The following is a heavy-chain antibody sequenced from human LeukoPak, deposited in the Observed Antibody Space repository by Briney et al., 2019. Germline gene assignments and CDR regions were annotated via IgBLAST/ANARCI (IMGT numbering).Heavy chain of an antibody. CDR3: ARDQTGYRNNWDFSFDP. CDR2: ISVSGNT. CDR1: GFTLSSYA. V-gene: IGHV3-23*01. D-gene: IGHD5-12*01. Sequence: GGSLRLSCAASGFTLSSYAMSWVRQAPGKGLEWVSAISVSGNTYHADSVKGRFTISRDSSKNTLYLQMNRLRAEDAAVYYCARDQTGYRNNWDFSFDPWGQGTLATVSS. J-gene: IGHJ5*02.